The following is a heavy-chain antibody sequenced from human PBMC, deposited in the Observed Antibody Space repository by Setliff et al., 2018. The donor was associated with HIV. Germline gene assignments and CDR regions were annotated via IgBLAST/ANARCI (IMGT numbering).Heavy chain of an antibody. CDR2: IYHTGST. J-gene: IGHJ4*02. D-gene: IGHD3-3*01. Sequence: SETLSLTCAVYGGSFSGYYWSWIRQPPGKALEWIGSIYHTGSTYYKPSLKSRVTISVDTSKNQFSLRLSSVAAGDTAVYYCARSIVPVASGYYYFEYWGQGTLVTVSS. CDR1: GGSFSGYY. CDR3: ARSIVPVASGYYYFEY. V-gene: IGHV4-34*01.